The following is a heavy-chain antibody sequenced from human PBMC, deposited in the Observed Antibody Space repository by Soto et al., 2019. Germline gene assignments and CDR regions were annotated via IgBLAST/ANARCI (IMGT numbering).Heavy chain of an antibody. CDR2: MNPNSGNT. D-gene: IGHD6-6*01. V-gene: IGHV1-8*01. J-gene: IGHJ6*03. CDR1: GYTFTSYD. CDR3: ATLAARQNYYYYYMDV. Sequence: ASVKVSCKASGYTFTSYDINWVRQATGQGLEWMGRMNPNSGNTGYAQKFQGRVTMTRNTSISTAYMELSSLRSEDTAVYYCATLAARQNYYYYYMDVWGKGTTVTVSS.